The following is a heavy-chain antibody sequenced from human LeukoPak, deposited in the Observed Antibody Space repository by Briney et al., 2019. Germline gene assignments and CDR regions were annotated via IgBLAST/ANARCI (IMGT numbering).Heavy chain of an antibody. CDR2: INPSSGST. CDR3: ARGGTETTAPIDY. J-gene: IGHJ4*02. CDR1: GYTFTSYY. Sequence: GASVKVSCKASGYTFTSYYMHWVRQAPGQGLVWMGIINPSSGSTSYTQKFQGRVTMTRDTSTSTVDMELSSLRFEDTAVNYCARGGTETTAPIDYWGQGTLVTVPS. D-gene: IGHD4-17*01. V-gene: IGHV1-46*01.